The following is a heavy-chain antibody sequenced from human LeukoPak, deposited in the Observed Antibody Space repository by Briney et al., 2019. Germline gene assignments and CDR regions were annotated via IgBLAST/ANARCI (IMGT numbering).Heavy chain of an antibody. CDR3: ARDRPTYAFDI. J-gene: IGHJ3*02. Sequence: PGGSLRLSCAASGFTFSSYWMHWVRQAPGKGLVWVSHINSDGSSTTYADSVKGRFTISGDNAKNTLYLQMNSLRAEDTAVYYCARDRPTYAFDIWGQGTMVTVSS. CDR2: INSDGSST. CDR1: GFTFSSYW. V-gene: IGHV3-74*01.